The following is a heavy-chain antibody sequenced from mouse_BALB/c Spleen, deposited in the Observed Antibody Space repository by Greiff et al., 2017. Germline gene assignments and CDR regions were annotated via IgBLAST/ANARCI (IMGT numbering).Heavy chain of an antibody. V-gene: IGHV14-3*02. CDR1: GFNIKDTY. J-gene: IGHJ3*01. CDR2: IDPANGNT. Sequence: VQLQQSGAELVKPGASVKLSCTASGFNIKDTYMHWVKQRPEQGLEWIGRIDPANGNTKYDPKFQGKATITADTSSNTAYLQLSSLTSEDTAVYYCARYYYGSSYWFAYWGQGTLVTVSA. CDR3: ARYYYGSSYWFAY. D-gene: IGHD1-1*01.